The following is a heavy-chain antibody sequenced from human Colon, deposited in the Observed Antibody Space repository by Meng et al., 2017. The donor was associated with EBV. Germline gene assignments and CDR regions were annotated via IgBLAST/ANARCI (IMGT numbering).Heavy chain of an antibody. V-gene: IGHV4-30-2*01. J-gene: IGHJ5*02. CDR3: ARGPYCGGDCYWFDP. CDR2: IYHGGTT. Sequence: QALLQESDSGLVQPSQSLSLTCAVSGDSISSGDYSWSWIRQPPGQGLEWIGYIYHGGTTYNTSLKSRVTISVDNSKNQFSLRLTSVTAADTAVYYCARGPYCGGDCYWFDPWGQGTLVTASS. D-gene: IGHD2-21*02. CDR1: GDSISSGDYS.